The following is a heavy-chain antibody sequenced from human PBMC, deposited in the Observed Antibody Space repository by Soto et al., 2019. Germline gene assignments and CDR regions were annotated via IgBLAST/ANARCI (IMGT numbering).Heavy chain of an antibody. CDR1: GGSISSSSSY. J-gene: IGHJ4*02. CDR2: IYYSGST. V-gene: IGHV4-39*01. Sequence: QLQLQESGPGLVKPSETLSLTCTVSGGSISSSSSYWGWIRQPPGKGRSWIGSIYYSGSTYYNPSLKSRVTISVDTSKNQFSLKLSSVTAADTAVDYWATVTTLEPSPPIYYWGQGTLVTVSS. D-gene: IGHD4-17*01. CDR3: ATVTTLEPSPPIYY.